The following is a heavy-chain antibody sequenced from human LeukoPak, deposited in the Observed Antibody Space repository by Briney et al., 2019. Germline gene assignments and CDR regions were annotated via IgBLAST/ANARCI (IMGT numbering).Heavy chain of an antibody. CDR1: GFTFSDYY. CDR2: ISSSGSTI. Sequence: GGSLRLSCAASGFTFSDYYMSWIRQAPGKGLEWVSYISSSGSTIYYADSVKGRFTISRDNAKNSLYLQMNSLRAEDTAVYYCASGLRRCSGGSCYPYAFDIWGQGTMVTVSS. D-gene: IGHD2-15*01. J-gene: IGHJ3*02. CDR3: ASGLRRCSGGSCYPYAFDI. V-gene: IGHV3-11*01.